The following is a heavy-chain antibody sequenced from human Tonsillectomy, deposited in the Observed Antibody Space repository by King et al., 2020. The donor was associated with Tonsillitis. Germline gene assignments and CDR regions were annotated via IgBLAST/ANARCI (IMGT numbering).Heavy chain of an antibody. CDR2: ITSDGEST. J-gene: IGHJ2*01. CDR3: ACPWGSGLYFDL. D-gene: IGHD7-27*01. V-gene: IGHV3-23*04. Sequence: EVQLVESGGGLVQPGGSLRITCAASGFTFSSHPMSWVRQAPGKGLEWVSLITSDGESTYYADSVKGRFTISRDNSKNTLSLQMNNLRVEDTSVYHCACPWGSGLYFDLWGRGPLVTVSS. CDR1: GFTFSSHP.